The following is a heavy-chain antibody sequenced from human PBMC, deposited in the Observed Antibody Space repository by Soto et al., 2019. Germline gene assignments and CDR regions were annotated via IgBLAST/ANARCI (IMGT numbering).Heavy chain of an antibody. V-gene: IGHV1-69*02. CDR2: IIPILGIA. CDR1: GGTFSSYT. D-gene: IGHD2-2*01. J-gene: IGHJ4*02. CDR3: ARGLYQPRSPLDY. Sequence: QVQLVQSGAEVKKPGSSVKVSCKASGGTFSSYTISWVRQAPGQGLEWMGRIIPILGIANYAQKFQGRVTITADNSTSTAYMELSSLRSEDTAVYYCARGLYQPRSPLDYGGQGTLVTVSS.